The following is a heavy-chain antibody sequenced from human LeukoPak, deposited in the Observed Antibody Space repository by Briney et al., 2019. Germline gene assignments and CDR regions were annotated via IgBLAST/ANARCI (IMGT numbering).Heavy chain of an antibody. CDR3: ARNGT. J-gene: IGHJ4*02. CDR2: INQDGSEI. V-gene: IGHV3-7*01. CDR1: GFTLSSHW. Sequence: GGSLRLSCEGSGFTLSSHWMSWVRQGPGKGLEWVANINQDGSEIYYVDSVKGRFTIFRDNAKNSLYLQMNSLRAEDTAVYYCARNGTWGQGTLVTVSS. D-gene: IGHD1-26*01.